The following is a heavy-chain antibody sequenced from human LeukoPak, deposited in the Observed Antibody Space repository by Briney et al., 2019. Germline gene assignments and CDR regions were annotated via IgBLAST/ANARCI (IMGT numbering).Heavy chain of an antibody. Sequence: GGSLRLSCAASGFTFSNYWMTWVRQAPGKGLEWVANIRQDGNEKYYVDSVKGRFTISRDNAKNSLYLQMNSLRAEDTAVYYCAREGSSGWKRNWFDPWGQGTLVTVSS. CDR2: IRQDGNEK. D-gene: IGHD6-19*01. J-gene: IGHJ5*02. CDR1: GFTFSNYW. CDR3: AREGSSGWKRNWFDP. V-gene: IGHV3-7*01.